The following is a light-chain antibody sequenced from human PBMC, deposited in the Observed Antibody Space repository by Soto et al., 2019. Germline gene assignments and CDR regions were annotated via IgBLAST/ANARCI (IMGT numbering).Light chain of an antibody. J-gene: IGLJ1*01. Sequence: QSVLTQPPSVSGAPRRRVTISCPGSSSNIGAGYDVQWYRQFPGTAPKLIIYANSDRPSGVPDRFSGSKSGPSASLAITGLQAEDEADYYCQSYDSSLIVSKVFGTGTRSPS. V-gene: IGLV1-40*01. CDR2: ANS. CDR3: QSYDSSLIVSKV. CDR1: SSNIGAGYD.